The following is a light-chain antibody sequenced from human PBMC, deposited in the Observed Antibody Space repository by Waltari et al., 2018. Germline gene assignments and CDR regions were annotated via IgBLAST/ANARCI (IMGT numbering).Light chain of an antibody. CDR2: NAS. Sequence: DTQVTQSPSTLSASVGDSVTITCRASQTILTWMAWYQQKPGKAPKLLIYNASRLESGVPSRFSGTASGTEFTLTISSLQPDDSATYYCQQYHDYSTFGQGTKLEIK. V-gene: IGKV1-5*03. CDR3: QQYHDYST. J-gene: IGKJ2*01. CDR1: QTILTW.